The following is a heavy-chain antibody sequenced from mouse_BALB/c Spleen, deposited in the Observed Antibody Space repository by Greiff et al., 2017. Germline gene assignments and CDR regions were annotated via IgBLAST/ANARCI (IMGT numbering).Heavy chain of an antibody. Sequence: EVKLMESGGGLVQPGGSRKLSCAASGFTFSSFGMHWVRQAPEKGLEWVAYISSGSSTIYYADTVKGRFTISRDNPKNTLFLQMTSLRSEDTAMYYCARPTVKGAWFAYWGQGTLVTVSA. V-gene: IGHV5-17*02. CDR3: ARPTVKGAWFAY. J-gene: IGHJ3*01. D-gene: IGHD1-1*01. CDR1: GFTFSSFG. CDR2: ISSGSSTI.